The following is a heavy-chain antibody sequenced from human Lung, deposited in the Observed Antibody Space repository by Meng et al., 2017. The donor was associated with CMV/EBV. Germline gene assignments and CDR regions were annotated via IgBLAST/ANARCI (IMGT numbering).Heavy chain of an antibody. Sequence: GGSLRLXCAASGFTFSSYSMNWVRQAPGKGLEWVSSISSSSSYIYYADSVKGRFTVSRDNAKNSLYLQMNSLRAEDTAVYYCARDAVRYCSSTSCYGPPKQQLVEYDYWXPGKXVNGAS. J-gene: IGHJ4*02. CDR3: ARDAVRYCSSTSCYGPPKQQLVEYDY. V-gene: IGHV3-21*01. D-gene: IGHD2-2*01. CDR1: GFTFSSYS. CDR2: ISSSSSYI.